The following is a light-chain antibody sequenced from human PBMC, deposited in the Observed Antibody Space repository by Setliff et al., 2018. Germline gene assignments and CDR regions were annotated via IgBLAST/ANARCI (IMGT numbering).Light chain of an antibody. V-gene: IGLV2-14*01. Sequence: QSALTQPASVSGSPGQSVTISCTGTNNDVGAYNYVSWYQQHPGKAPKLIIYEVSNRPSGVSNRFSGSKSGNTASLSISGLQAEDEADYYCSSYTSSSTLYVFGTGTKVTVL. CDR1: NNDVGAYNY. CDR2: EVS. CDR3: SSYTSSSTLYV. J-gene: IGLJ1*01.